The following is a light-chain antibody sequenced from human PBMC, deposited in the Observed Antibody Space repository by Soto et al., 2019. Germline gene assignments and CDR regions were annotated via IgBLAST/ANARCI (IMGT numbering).Light chain of an antibody. CDR3: QQSYSTPIT. CDR2: APS. J-gene: IGKJ5*01. V-gene: IGKV1-39*01. Sequence: DIQMTQSPSSLSASVGDRVTITCRASQSISSYLNWYQQKPGKAPKLLIYAPSSLQSGVPSRFSGRGSGTDFTLTISSLQPEDFATYYCQQSYSTPITLGQGTRLEIK. CDR1: QSISSY.